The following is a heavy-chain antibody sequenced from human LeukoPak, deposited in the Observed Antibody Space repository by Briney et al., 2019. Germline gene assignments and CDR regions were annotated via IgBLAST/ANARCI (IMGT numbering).Heavy chain of an antibody. CDR3: AKDLTSNPTYYYDSSGYYYDY. Sequence: PGGSLRLSCAASGFTFSSYWMSWVRQAPGKGLEWVANIKQDGSEKYYVDSVKGRFTISRDNAKNSLYLQMNSLRAEDTAVYYCAKDLTSNPTYYYDSSGYYYDYWGQGTLVTVSS. CDR2: IKQDGSEK. CDR1: GFTFSSYW. D-gene: IGHD3-22*01. V-gene: IGHV3-7*03. J-gene: IGHJ4*02.